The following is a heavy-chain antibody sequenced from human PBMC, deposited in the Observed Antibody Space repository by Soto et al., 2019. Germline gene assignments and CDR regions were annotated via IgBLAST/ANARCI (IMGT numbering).Heavy chain of an antibody. CDR1: GYTFTSYG. D-gene: IGHD3-16*01. J-gene: IGHJ6*02. CDR3: ARSWVTGKGGIDV. Sequence: QVQLVQSGAEVKKPGASVKVSCKASGYTFTSYGLSWVRQAPGQGLEWMGWINGYTGNTNYAQKFQGRVTMTTDTFTNTAYLDLWTLISDDTAVYYCARSWVTGKGGIDVWGQGTTVTVSS. V-gene: IGHV1-18*01. CDR2: INGYTGNT.